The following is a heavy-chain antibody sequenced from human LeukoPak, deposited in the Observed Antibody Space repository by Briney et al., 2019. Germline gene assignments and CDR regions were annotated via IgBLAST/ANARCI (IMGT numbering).Heavy chain of an antibody. D-gene: IGHD1-26*01. CDR3: TRDQSVGTTTGWFDP. CDR1: GFTFSSYS. CDR2: ISSSSSTI. J-gene: IGHJ5*02. Sequence: GGSLRLSCAASGFTFSSYSMNWVRQAPGKGLEWVSYISSSSSTIYYADSVKGRFTISRDNSKNTVHLQMNSLRAEDTAVYYCTRDQSVGTTTGWFDPWGQGTLVTVSS. V-gene: IGHV3-48*01.